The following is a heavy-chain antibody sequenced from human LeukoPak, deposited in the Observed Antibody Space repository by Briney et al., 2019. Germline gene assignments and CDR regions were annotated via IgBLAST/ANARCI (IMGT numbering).Heavy chain of an antibody. CDR2: IKPDGSEK. CDR1: GFTFSDCA. J-gene: IGHJ5*02. CDR3: AKENGTFDP. V-gene: IGHV3-7*01. Sequence: GGSLRLSCAASGFTFSDCAMSWVRQAPGKGLEWVANIKPDGSEKFYGDSVRGRFTISRDNAKNSLYLQLNSLGVEDTAIYFCAKENGTFDPWGQGALVTVSS.